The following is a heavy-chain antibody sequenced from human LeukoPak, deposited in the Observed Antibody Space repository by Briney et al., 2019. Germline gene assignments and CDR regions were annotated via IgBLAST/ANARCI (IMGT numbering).Heavy chain of an antibody. J-gene: IGHJ6*02. CDR1: GFIFSSYS. D-gene: IGHD6-13*01. CDR3: AREWQQLENYYYYGMDV. Sequence: TGGSLRLSCAASGFIFSSYSMNWVRQAPGKGLEWVSSISRSSSYIYHADSVKGRFTISRDNAKNSLYLQMNSLRAEDTAVYYCAREWQQLENYYYYGMDVWGQGTTVTVSS. CDR2: ISRSSSYI. V-gene: IGHV3-21*01.